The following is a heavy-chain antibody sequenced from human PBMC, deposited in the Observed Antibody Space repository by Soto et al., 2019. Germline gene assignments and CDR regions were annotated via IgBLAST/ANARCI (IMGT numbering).Heavy chain of an antibody. CDR3: ARGTGLNDGSDL. V-gene: IGHV1-18*01. CDR1: GYTFSNYG. J-gene: IGHJ3*01. CDR2: VNGDSGNT. Sequence: QVHLVQSGGEVKKPGASVKISCQTSGYTFSNYGITWVRQAPGQGLEWVGWVNGDSGNTNYAQNMEGRDTMTTDESTATAEMELRNLRSDDTATYYCARGTGLNDGSDLWGQGTVVSVSS.